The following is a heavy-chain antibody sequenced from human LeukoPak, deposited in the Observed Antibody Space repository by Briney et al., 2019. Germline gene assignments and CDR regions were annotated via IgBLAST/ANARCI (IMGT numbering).Heavy chain of an antibody. Sequence: GGSLKLSCAASGFTFSGSAMRWVRQASGKGLEWVGRIRSKANSYATAYAASVKGRFTISRDDSKNTAYLQMNSLKTEDTAVYYCSSTSVEGFAYWGQGTLVTVSS. CDR3: SSTSVEGFAY. CDR2: IRSKANSYAT. CDR1: GFTFSGSA. V-gene: IGHV3-73*01. J-gene: IGHJ4*02. D-gene: IGHD1-26*01.